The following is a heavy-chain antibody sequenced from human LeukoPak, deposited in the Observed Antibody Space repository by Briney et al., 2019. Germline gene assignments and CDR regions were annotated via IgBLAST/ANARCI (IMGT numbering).Heavy chain of an antibody. D-gene: IGHD3-9*01. J-gene: IGHJ5*02. CDR3: ARRAVLRYFDWSLGNWFDP. CDR2: IYYSGST. Sequence: SETLSLTCTVSGGSISSYYWSWIRQPPRQGLDWIGYIYYSGSTNYNPSLKSRVTISVDTSKNQFSLKLSSVTAADTAVYYCARRAVLRYFDWSLGNWFDPWGQGTLVTVSS. CDR1: GGSISSYY. V-gene: IGHV4-59*12.